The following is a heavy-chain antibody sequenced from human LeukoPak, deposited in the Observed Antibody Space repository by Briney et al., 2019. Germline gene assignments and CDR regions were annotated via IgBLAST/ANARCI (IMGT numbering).Heavy chain of an antibody. J-gene: IGHJ4*02. CDR2: INPNSGGT. D-gene: IGHD5/OR15-5a*01. CDR3: ARVHDDPLAPTIDY. V-gene: IGHV1-2*02. Sequence: ASVKVSCKASGYTFTDSYIHWVRQAPGQGLEWMGWINPNSGGTNYAQKFQGRVTMTRDTSISTAYMELSRLRSDDTAVYYCARVHDDPLAPTIDYWGQGTLVTVSS. CDR1: GYTFTDSY.